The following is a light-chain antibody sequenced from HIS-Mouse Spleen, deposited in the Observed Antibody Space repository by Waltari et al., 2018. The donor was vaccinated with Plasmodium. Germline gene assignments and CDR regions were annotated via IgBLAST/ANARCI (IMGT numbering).Light chain of an antibody. CDR1: HSISSW. V-gene: IGKV1-5*03. J-gene: IGKJ2*01. CDR3: QQYNSYSGT. Sequence: IQMTQSPSTLSASVGDRVTITCRASHSISSWLAWYQQKPGKAPKLLIYKASSLESGVPSRFSGSGSGTEFTLTISSLQPDDFATYYCQQYNSYSGTFGQGTKLEIK. CDR2: KAS.